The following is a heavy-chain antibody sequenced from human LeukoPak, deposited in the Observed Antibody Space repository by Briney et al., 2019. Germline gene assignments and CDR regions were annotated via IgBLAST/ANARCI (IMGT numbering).Heavy chain of an antibody. CDR3: ARRKVDTGAPLDY. V-gene: IGHV4-61*01. D-gene: IGHD5-18*01. CDR2: IYYSGST. CDR1: GGSVSSGSYY. Sequence: SETLSLTCIVSGGSVSSGSYYWSWIRQPPGTGLEWIGYIYYSGSTNYNPSLKSRVTISVDTSKNQFSLKLSSVTAADTAVYYCARRKVDTGAPLDYWGQGTLVTVSS. J-gene: IGHJ4*02.